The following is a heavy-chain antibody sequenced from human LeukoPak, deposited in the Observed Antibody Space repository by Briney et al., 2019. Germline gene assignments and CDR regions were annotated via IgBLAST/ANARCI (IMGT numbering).Heavy chain of an antibody. V-gene: IGHV3-23*01. J-gene: IGHJ4*02. D-gene: IGHD5-24*01. CDR1: GFTFNTYA. Sequence: GGSLRLSCAASGFTFNTYAMSWVRQAPGKGLEWVSSITSSGGTTYYADSVKGRFTISRDNAKNTLYLQMNSLRAEDSAVYYCAAAARETPPLLPVDYWGQGTLVTVSS. CDR2: ITSSGGTT. CDR3: AAAARETPPLLPVDY.